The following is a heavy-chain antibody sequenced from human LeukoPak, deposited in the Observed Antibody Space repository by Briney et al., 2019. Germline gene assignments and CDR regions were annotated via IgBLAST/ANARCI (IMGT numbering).Heavy chain of an antibody. D-gene: IGHD3-10*01. CDR3: ARDCSASGARDY. V-gene: IGHV3-7*01. J-gene: IGHJ4*02. CDR2: IKQDGMDK. Sequence: VGSLRLSCAASGFTFSIYWMNWVRQAPGEGLEWVANIKQDGMDKYYVESVKGRFTISRDNAKNSLYLQLNSLRAEDTAVYYCARDCSASGARDYWGQGTLVTVSS. CDR1: GFTFSIYW.